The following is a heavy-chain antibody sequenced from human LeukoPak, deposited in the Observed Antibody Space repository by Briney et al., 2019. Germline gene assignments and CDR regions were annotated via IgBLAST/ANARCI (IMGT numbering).Heavy chain of an antibody. V-gene: IGHV3-30*18. CDR1: GFTFSSYG. J-gene: IGHJ4*02. Sequence: GRSLRLSCAASGFTFSSYGMHWVRQAPGKGLEWVAVISYDGSNKYYADSVKGRFTISRDNSMNTLYLQMNSLRAEDTAVYYCAKDRSSGPGYWGQGTLVTVSS. CDR3: AKDRSSGPGY. CDR2: ISYDGSNK. D-gene: IGHD6-19*01.